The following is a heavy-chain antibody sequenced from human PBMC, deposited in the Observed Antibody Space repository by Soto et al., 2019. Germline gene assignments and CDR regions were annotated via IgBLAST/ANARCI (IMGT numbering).Heavy chain of an antibody. CDR3: ASARAGYGFPLIDY. D-gene: IGHD5-18*01. J-gene: IGHJ4*02. CDR2: INPNSGGT. Sequence: ASVKVSCKASGYTFTGYYMHWVRQAPGQGLEWMGWINPNSGGTNYAQKFQGWVTMTRDTSISTAYMELSRLRSDDTAVYYCASARAGYGFPLIDYWGQGTLVIVSS. V-gene: IGHV1-2*04. CDR1: GYTFTGYY.